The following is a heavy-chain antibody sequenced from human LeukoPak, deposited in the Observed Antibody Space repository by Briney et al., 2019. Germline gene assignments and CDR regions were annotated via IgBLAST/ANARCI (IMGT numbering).Heavy chain of an antibody. CDR3: ARDRLTSESYFFDY. V-gene: IGHV3-48*01. CDR1: AYIFSDYS. J-gene: IGHJ4*02. D-gene: IGHD1-26*01. Sequence: GGALRLSCAASAYIFSDYSMNWGRQGPGKGRERISYIRGRRSTIYYADSVRGRFTISRDNAKNSMYLQMNSLRAEDTAVYYCARDRLTSESYFFDYWGQGTLVTVSS. CDR2: IRGRRSTI.